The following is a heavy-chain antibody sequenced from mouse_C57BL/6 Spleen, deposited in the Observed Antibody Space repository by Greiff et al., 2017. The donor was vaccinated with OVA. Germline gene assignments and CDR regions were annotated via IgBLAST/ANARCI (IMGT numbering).Heavy chain of an antibody. CDR3: ARESTTVVAPNWDGAY. D-gene: IGHD1-1*01. V-gene: IGHV5-17*01. Sequence: DVHLVESGGGLVKPGGSLKLSCAASGFTFSDYGMHWVRQAPEKGLEWVAYISSGSSTIYYADTVKGRFTISRDNAKNTLFLQMTSLRSEDTAMYYCARESTTVVAPNWDGAYWGQGTLVTVSA. CDR2: ISSGSSTI. CDR1: GFTFSDYG. J-gene: IGHJ3*01.